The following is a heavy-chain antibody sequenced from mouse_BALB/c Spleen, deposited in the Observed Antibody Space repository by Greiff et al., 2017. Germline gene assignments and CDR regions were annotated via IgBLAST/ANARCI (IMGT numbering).Heavy chain of an antibody. CDR1: GYAFSSYW. Sequence: QVHVKQSGAELVRPGSSVKISCKASGYAFSSYWMNWVKQRPGQGLEWIGQIYPGDGDTNYNGKFKGKATLTADKSSSTAYMQLSSLTSEDSAVYFCARAYYRYDNWYFDVWGAGTTVTVSS. V-gene: IGHV1-80*01. CDR3: ARAYYRYDNWYFDV. J-gene: IGHJ1*01. D-gene: IGHD2-14*01. CDR2: IYPGDGDT.